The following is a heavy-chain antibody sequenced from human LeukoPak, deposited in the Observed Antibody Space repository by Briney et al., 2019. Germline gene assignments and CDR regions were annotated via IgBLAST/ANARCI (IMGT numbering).Heavy chain of an antibody. J-gene: IGHJ4*02. D-gene: IGHD3-22*01. CDR3: AKGTYYYDSSGYYYSNYFDY. CDR2: ISGSGGST. CDR1: GFTFSSYA. Sequence: QTGGSLSLSCAASGFTFSSYAMSWVRQAPGKGLEWVSAISGSGGSTYYADSVKGRFTISRDNSKNTLYLQMNSLRAEDTAVYYCAKGTYYYDSSGYYYSNYFDYWGQGTLVTVSS. V-gene: IGHV3-23*01.